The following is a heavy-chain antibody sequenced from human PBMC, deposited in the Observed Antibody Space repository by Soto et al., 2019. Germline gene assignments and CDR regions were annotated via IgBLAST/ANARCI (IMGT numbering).Heavy chain of an antibody. V-gene: IGHV3-7*03. D-gene: IGHD6-13*01. CDR1: GFTFNSYW. CDR3: ARGYNNNWPNCFFGL. Sequence: EVQLVESGGGLVQPGGSLRLSCAASGFTFNSYWMNWVRQVPGKGLEWVANINQDESQRYYVDSVKGRFSISRDNAKNSLYLQMNSLRVEDTAVYYCARGYNNNWPNCFFGLWGRGTPVTVSA. J-gene: IGHJ2*01. CDR2: INQDESQR.